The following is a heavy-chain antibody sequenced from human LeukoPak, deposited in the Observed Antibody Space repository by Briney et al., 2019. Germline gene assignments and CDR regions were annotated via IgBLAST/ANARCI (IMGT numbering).Heavy chain of an antibody. CDR3: VRKVYYYMDV. CDR2: ISPSGDST. CDR1: GVTLSRYA. J-gene: IGHJ6*03. V-gene: IGHV3-23*01. Sequence: GESLRLSCAASGVTLSRYAVNWVRQAPGRGLEWVSYISPSGDSTVYAESVKGQFTISRDNSKNMLYLRMDSLRAEDTAIYYCVRKVYYYMDVWGKGTTVTVSS.